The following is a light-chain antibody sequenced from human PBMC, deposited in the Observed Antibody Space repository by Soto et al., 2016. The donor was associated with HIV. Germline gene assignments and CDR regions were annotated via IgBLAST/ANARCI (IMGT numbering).Light chain of an antibody. CDR3: QQYNSVPWT. CDR2: KTS. J-gene: IGKJ1*01. Sequence: DIQMTQSPSTLSASVGDRVTITCRASQDITTWLAWYQQKPGKAPNLLIFKTSTLEIGVPSRFSGSGSGTDFTLTLSSVQPDDVGTYYCQQYNSVPWTFGQGTKLEMK. V-gene: IGKV1-5*03. CDR1: QDITTW.